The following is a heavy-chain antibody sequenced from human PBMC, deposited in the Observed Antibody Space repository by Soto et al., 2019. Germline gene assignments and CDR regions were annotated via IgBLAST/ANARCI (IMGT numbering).Heavy chain of an antibody. J-gene: IGHJ6*02. CDR1: GGTFSSYA. CDR3: ARFQYSGSYYRYYYYGVDV. D-gene: IGHD1-26*01. CDR2: IIPIFGTA. V-gene: IGHV1-69*13. Sequence: GASVKVSCKASGGTFSSYAISWVRQAPGQGLEWMGGIIPIFGTANYAQKFQGRVTITADESTSTAYMELSSLRSEDTAVYYCARFQYSGSYYRYYYYGVDVWGQGATVTVSS.